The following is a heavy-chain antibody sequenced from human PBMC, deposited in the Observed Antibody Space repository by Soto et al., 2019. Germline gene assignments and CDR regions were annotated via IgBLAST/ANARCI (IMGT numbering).Heavy chain of an antibody. CDR3: AKDIAEAGTGCFDY. J-gene: IGHJ4*02. CDR2: ISWNSGSI. D-gene: IGHD6-19*01. Sequence: EVQLVESGGGLVQPGRSLRLSCAASGFTFDDYAMHWVRQAPGKGLEWVSGISWNSGSIGYADSVKGRFTISRDNAKNSLYLQMNSLRAEDTALYYCAKDIAEAGTGCFDYWGQGTLVTVSS. V-gene: IGHV3-9*01. CDR1: GFTFDDYA.